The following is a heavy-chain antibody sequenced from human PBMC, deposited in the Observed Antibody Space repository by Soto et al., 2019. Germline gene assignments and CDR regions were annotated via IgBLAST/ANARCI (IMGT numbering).Heavy chain of an antibody. Sequence: GGSLRLSCAASGFTFSGFFMNWVRQAPGKGLEWVSYISSSSSTIYYADSVKGRFTISRDNAKNSLYLQMNSLRAEDTAVYYCAREMYEWPHYFDYWGQGTLVTVSS. CDR2: ISSSSSTI. V-gene: IGHV3-48*01. CDR1: GFTFSGFF. J-gene: IGHJ4*02. CDR3: AREMYEWPHYFDY. D-gene: IGHD2-8*01.